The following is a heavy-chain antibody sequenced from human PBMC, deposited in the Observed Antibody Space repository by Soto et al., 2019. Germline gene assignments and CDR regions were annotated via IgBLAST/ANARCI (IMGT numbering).Heavy chain of an antibody. CDR1: GYTFTSHD. D-gene: IGHD3-10*01. V-gene: IGHV1-8*01. CDR3: ARGRYAIRGAFIIGELDH. CDR2: MNPNSGNT. J-gene: IGHJ5*02. Sequence: QVQLVQSGAEVKMPGASVKVSCKASGYTFTSHDINWVRQATGQGLEWMGWMNPNSGNTGYGQKFQGRVTMTRNTSTSTADMELSSLKSDDTAVYYCARGRYAIRGAFIIGELDHWGQGSLVIVSS.